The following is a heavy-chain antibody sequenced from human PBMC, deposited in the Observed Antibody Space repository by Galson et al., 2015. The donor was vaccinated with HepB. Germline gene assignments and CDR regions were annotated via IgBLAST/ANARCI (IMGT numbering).Heavy chain of an antibody. CDR1: GITINDKY. J-gene: IGHJ6*03. V-gene: IGHV3-11*01. CDR3: ARVERIEAGDFWSGYSYYYYMDV. Sequence: SLRLSCAVSGITINDKYMSWIRQAPGKGLEWISHISGRDSTSYYADSVQGRFTISRDNARNSLFLQMNSLRAEDTAVYYCARVERIEAGDFWSGYSYYYYMDVWGKGTLVTVSS. D-gene: IGHD3-3*01. CDR2: ISGRDSTS.